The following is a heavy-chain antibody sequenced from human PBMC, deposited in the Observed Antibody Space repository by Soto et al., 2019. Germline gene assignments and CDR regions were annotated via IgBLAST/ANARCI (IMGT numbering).Heavy chain of an antibody. D-gene: IGHD6-19*01. Sequence: ASVKVSCKASGYTFTGYYMHWVLQAPGQGLEWMGWINPNSGGTNYAQKFQGRVTMTRDTSISTAYMELSRLRSDDTAVYYCARNLAVAGRGDDAFDIWGQGXMVTV. CDR1: GYTFTGYY. CDR3: ARNLAVAGRGDDAFDI. V-gene: IGHV1-2*02. CDR2: INPNSGGT. J-gene: IGHJ3*02.